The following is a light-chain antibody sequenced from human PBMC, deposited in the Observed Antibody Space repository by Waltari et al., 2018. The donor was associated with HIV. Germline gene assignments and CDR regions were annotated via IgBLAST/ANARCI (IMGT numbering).Light chain of an antibody. CDR1: SSDVGSYNL. CDR2: EVS. J-gene: IGLJ1*01. V-gene: IGLV2-23*02. Sequence: QSALTQPASVSGSPGQSITISCTGTSSDVGSYNLVSWYQQHPGKAPKLMIYEVSKRPSVVSIRFSGSKSGNTASLTISGLQAEDEADYYCCSYAGSSLYVFGTGTKVTVL. CDR3: CSYAGSSLYV.